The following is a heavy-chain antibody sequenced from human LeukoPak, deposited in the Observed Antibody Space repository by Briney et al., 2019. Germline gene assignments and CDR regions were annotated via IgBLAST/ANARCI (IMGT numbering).Heavy chain of an antibody. V-gene: IGHV3-23*01. Sequence: PGGSLRLSCAASGFTFSSYAMTWLRQAPGKGLEWVSAISGSGGGTYYADSVKGRFTISRDNSKNTLYLQMNSLRAEDTAVYYCARQPSVVSPSNLWGQGTLVTVSS. D-gene: IGHD4-23*01. CDR3: ARQPSVVSPSNL. CDR2: ISGSGGGT. CDR1: GFTFSSYA. J-gene: IGHJ5*02.